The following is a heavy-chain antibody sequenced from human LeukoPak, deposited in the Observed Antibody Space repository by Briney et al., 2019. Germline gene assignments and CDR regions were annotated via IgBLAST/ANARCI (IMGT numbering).Heavy chain of an antibody. CDR3: ARHQEGADDY. CDR2: IYPGDSDT. D-gene: IGHD1-26*01. CDR1: GYSFTSYW. Sequence: PGESLKISCKGSGYSFTSYWIGWVRQLPGKGLEWMGVIYPGDSDTRYSPPFQGQVTISADKSTSTAYLQWSSLKAADTAMYYCARHQEGADDYWGQGTLVTVSS. V-gene: IGHV5-51*01. J-gene: IGHJ4*02.